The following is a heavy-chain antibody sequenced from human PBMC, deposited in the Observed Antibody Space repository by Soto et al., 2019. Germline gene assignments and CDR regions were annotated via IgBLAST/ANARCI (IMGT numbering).Heavy chain of an antibody. D-gene: IGHD4-17*01. CDR3: ARDTAHDYGDYGETYYYGMDV. CDR2: IIPIFGTA. CDR1: GGTFSSYA. Sequence: SVKVSCKASGGTFSSYAISWVRQAPGQGLEWMGGIIPIFGTANYAQKFQGRVTITADESTSTAYMELSSLRSEDTAVYYCARDTAHDYGDYGETYYYGMDVWGQGTTVTVSS. V-gene: IGHV1-69*13. J-gene: IGHJ6*02.